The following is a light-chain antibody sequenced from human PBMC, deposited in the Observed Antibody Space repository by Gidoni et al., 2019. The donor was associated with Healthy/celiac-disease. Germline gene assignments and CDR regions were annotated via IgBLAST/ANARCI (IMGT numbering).Light chain of an antibody. CDR2: QDS. V-gene: IGLV3-1*01. CDR1: KLGDKY. Sequence: SYELTQPPSVSVSQGQTASITCSGDKLGDKYACWYQQKPGQSPVLVIYQDSKRPSGIPERFSGSNSGNTATLTISGTQAMDEADYYCQAWDSSRWVFGGGTKLTVL. J-gene: IGLJ3*02. CDR3: QAWDSSRWV.